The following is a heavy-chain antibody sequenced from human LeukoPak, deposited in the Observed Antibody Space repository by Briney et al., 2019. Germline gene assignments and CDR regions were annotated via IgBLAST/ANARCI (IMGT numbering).Heavy chain of an antibody. J-gene: IGHJ5*02. CDR3: ARSGLVRGGIVVVPAAGEFDP. D-gene: IGHD2-2*01. CDR2: IDYSGST. CDR1: GGSISSGGYY. Sequence: SETLSLTCTVSGGSISSGGYYWSWIRQHPGRGLEWIGYIDYSGSTYYNPSLKSRVTISVDTSKNQFSLKLSSVTAADTAVYYCARSGLVRGGIVVVPAAGEFDPWGQGTLVTVSS. V-gene: IGHV4-31*03.